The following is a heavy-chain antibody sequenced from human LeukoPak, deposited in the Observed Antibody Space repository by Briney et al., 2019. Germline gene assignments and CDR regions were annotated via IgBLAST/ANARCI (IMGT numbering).Heavy chain of an antibody. Sequence: QASETLSLTCTVSGGSISRHFWSWIRQPAGKGLEWIGRIYTSGSTDYNPSLKSRVSMSVDTSKNQFSLKLTSMTAADTAVYYCARLDGYYEYYFDHWDQGTQVTVSS. CDR2: IYTSGST. J-gene: IGHJ4*02. CDR1: GGSISRHF. D-gene: IGHD3-22*01. CDR3: ARLDGYYEYYFDH. V-gene: IGHV4-4*07.